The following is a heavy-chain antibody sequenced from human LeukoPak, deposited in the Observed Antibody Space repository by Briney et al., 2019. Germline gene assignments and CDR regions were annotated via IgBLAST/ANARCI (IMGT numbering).Heavy chain of an antibody. CDR3: ARGLEWLALPFYYYYYMDV. D-gene: IGHD3-3*01. J-gene: IGHJ6*03. V-gene: IGHV1-8*01. CDR2: MNPNSGNT. Sequence: ASVKVSCKASGYTFTSYDINWVRQATGQGLEWMGWMNPNSGNTGYAQKFQGRVIMTRNTSISTAYMELSSLRSEDTAVYYCARGLEWLALPFYYYYYMDVWGKGTTVTVSS. CDR1: GYTFTSYD.